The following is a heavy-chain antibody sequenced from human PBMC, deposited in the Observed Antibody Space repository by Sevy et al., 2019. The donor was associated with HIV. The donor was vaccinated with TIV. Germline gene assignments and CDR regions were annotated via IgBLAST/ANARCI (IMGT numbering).Heavy chain of an antibody. J-gene: IGHJ6*02. Sequence: SETLSLTCTVSGGSITSSGHYWGWIRQSPGKGLEWIGAIYYVGNSYANPSLTSRVTFSADTSKNLFSLSLTSLTAADTAIYYCARVAGGENYDYGIDVWCLGTSVTVSS. V-gene: IGHV4-39*01. CDR2: IYYVGNS. CDR1: GGSITSSGHY. D-gene: IGHD2-21*01. CDR3: ARVAGGENYDYGIDV.